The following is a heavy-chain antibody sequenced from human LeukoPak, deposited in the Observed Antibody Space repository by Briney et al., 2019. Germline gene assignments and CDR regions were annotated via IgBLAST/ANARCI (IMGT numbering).Heavy chain of an antibody. V-gene: IGHV4-61*08. CDR1: GGSISSGDYY. J-gene: IGHJ6*03. CDR3: ARWPYSSSSRDYYYYMDV. Sequence: PSETLSLTCTVSGGSISSGDYYWSWIRQPPGKGLEWIGYIYYSGSTNYNPSLKSRVTISVDTSKNQFSLKLSSVTAADTAVYYCARWPYSSSSRDYYYYMDVWGKGTTVTVSS. CDR2: IYYSGST. D-gene: IGHD6-6*01.